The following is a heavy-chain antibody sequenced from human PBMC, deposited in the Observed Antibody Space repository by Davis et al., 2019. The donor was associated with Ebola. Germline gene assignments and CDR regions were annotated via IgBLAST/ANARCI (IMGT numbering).Heavy chain of an antibody. J-gene: IGHJ4*02. D-gene: IGHD4-17*01. CDR1: GFPFNTYT. CDR3: AGELRGFDY. Sequence: PGGSLRLSCAASGFPFNTYTMHWVRQAPGKGLVGVSGITPSGGVTPYADSVKGRFNISRDNAKNTVYLQMNSLRAEDTAVYYCAGELRGFDYWGQGTLVTVSS. V-gene: IGHV3-74*01. CDR2: ITPSGGVT.